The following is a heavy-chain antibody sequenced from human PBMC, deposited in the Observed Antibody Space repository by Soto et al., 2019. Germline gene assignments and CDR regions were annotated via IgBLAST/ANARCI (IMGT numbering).Heavy chain of an antibody. D-gene: IGHD3-10*01. J-gene: IGHJ6*02. CDR3: ARSRPPQGLDV. V-gene: IGHV2-26*02. CDR1: GFSLNTDRMG. Sequence: QVTLKESGPVLVKPTETLTLTCTVSGFSLNTDRMGVSWIRQPPGKALEWLAHPFSTDEKSYSTSLRSRLTISGDTSKSQVVLTLTNMDPVDTATYYCARSRPPQGLDVWGQGTTVTVSS. CDR2: PFSTDEK.